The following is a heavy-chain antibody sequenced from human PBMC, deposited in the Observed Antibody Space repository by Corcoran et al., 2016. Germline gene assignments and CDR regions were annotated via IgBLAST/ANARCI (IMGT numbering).Heavy chain of an antibody. CDR2: ISYDGSNK. V-gene: IGHV3-30*18. CDR3: AKDLAIAAAPDGGGY. J-gene: IGHJ4*02. CDR1: GFTFSSYG. Sequence: QVQLVESGGGVVQPGRSLRLSCAASGFTFSSYGMHWVRQAPGKGLEWVAVISYDGSNKYYADSVKGRFTISRDNSKNTLYLQMNSLRAEDTAVYYGAKDLAIAAAPDGGGYWGQGTLVTVSS. D-gene: IGHD6-13*01.